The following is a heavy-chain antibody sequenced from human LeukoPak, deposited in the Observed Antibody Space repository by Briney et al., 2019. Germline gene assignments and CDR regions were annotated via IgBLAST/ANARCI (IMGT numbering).Heavy chain of an antibody. Sequence: ASVKVSCKASGYTFTSYAMHWVRQAPGQRLEWMGWINAGNGNTKYSQKFQGRVTITRDTSASTAYMELSSLRSEDTAVYYCAREMAGVWSDAFDIWGQGTMVTVSS. CDR2: INAGNGNT. CDR3: AREMAGVWSDAFDI. J-gene: IGHJ3*02. V-gene: IGHV1-3*01. CDR1: GYTFTSYA. D-gene: IGHD3-10*01.